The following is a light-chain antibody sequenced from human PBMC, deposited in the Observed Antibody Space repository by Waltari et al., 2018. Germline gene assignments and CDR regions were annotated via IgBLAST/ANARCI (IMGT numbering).Light chain of an antibody. CDR3: TSWTSTNTWL. Sequence: QSALTQPASVSGAPGQSITIPCTGSSSDVGGYTYVYWYQQSPGKAPKLIIYDVSKRSTGVAVLFSWSTSCNTASLTISGLQASDAADYYSTSWTSTNTWLFGGGTKVTVL. V-gene: IGLV2-14*01. CDR2: DVS. CDR1: SSDVGGYTY. J-gene: IGLJ3*02.